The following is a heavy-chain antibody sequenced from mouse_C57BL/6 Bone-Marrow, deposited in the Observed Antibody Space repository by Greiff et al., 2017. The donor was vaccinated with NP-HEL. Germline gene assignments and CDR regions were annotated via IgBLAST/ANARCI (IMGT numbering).Heavy chain of an antibody. CDR2: ILPGSGST. V-gene: IGHV1-9*01. CDR1: GYTFTGYW. D-gene: IGHD2-4*01. J-gene: IGHJ4*01. Sequence: QVHVKQSGAELMKPGASVKLSCKATGYTFTGYWIEWVKQRPGHGLEWIGEILPGSGSTNYNEKFKGKATFTADKSSNTAYMELSSLTTEDSAIYYCAREDYDYVSYYAMDYWGQGTSVTVSS. CDR3: AREDYDYVSYYAMDY.